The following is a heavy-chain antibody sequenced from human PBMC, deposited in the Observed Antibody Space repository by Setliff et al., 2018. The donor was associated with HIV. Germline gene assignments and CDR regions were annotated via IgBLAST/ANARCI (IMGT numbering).Heavy chain of an antibody. D-gene: IGHD2-2*01. CDR2: INQDGSDK. V-gene: IGHV3-7*05. CDR3: ARDHCSSSGCYEYSYYGMDV. Sequence: PGGSLRLSCAASGFTFSGFWMSWVRQAPGKGLEWVANINQDGSDKYYVDSVKGRFTISRDNAKNSLFLQMNGLRAEDTAVYYCARDHCSSSGCYEYSYYGMDVWGQGTTVTVSS. J-gene: IGHJ6*02. CDR1: GFTFSGFW.